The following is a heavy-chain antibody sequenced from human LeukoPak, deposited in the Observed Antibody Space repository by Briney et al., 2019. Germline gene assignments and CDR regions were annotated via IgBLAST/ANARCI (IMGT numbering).Heavy chain of an antibody. CDR2: IIPIFGTA. D-gene: IGHD6-6*01. J-gene: IGHJ6*03. V-gene: IGHV1-69*13. Sequence: GASVKVSCKASGGTFSSYAISWVQQAPGQGLEWMGGIIPIFGTANYAQKFQGRVTITADESTSTAYMELSSLRSEDTAVYYCASIAARSLSLYYYMDVWGKGTTVTVSS. CDR3: ASIAARSLSLYYYMDV. CDR1: GGTFSSYA.